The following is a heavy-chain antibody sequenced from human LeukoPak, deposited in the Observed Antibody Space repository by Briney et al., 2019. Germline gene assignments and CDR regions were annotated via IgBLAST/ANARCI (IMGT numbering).Heavy chain of an antibody. CDR3: ARQGGRGRYYYYGMDV. CDR2: INHSGST. D-gene: IGHD2-15*01. Sequence: SETLSLTCAVYGGSFSGYYWSWIRQPPGKGLEWIGEINHSGSTNYNPSLKSRVTISVDTSKNQFSLKLSSVTAADTAVYYCARQGGRGRYYYYGMDVWGQGTTVTVSS. J-gene: IGHJ6*02. CDR1: GGSFSGYY. V-gene: IGHV4-34*01.